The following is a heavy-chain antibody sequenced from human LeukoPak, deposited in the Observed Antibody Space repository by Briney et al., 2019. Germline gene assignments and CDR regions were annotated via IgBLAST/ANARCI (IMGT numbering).Heavy chain of an antibody. CDR1: GSSFPSYW. J-gene: IGHJ4*02. Sequence: GESLKISCKGSGSSFPSYWIAWVRQMPGKGLEWMAIIYPGDSDTSYSPSFQGQVTISADKSISTAYLQWSSLKASDTAMYYCARHSLGGVADYWGQGTLVTVSS. CDR2: IYPGDSDT. CDR3: ARHSLGGVADY. D-gene: IGHD3-10*01. V-gene: IGHV5-51*01.